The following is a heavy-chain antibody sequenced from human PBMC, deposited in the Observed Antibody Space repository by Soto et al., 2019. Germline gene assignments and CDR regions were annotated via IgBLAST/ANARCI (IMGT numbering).Heavy chain of an antibody. CDR2: MNPNSGNT. CDR1: GYTFTSYD. V-gene: IGHV1-8*01. D-gene: IGHD3-22*01. CDR3: ARDLDRYYYDSSGYLNWFDP. Sequence: ASVKVSCKASGYTFTSYDINWVRQATGQGLEWMGWMNPNSGNTGYAQKFQGRVTMTRNTSISTAYMELSSLRSEDTAVYYCARDLDRYYYDSSGYLNWFDPWGQGTLVTVSS. J-gene: IGHJ5*02.